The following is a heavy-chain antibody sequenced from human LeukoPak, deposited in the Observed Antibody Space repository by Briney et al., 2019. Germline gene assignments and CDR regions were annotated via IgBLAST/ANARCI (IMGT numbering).Heavy chain of an antibody. V-gene: IGHV3-30*01. CDR3: ARDQMHYYDSTGTFDI. CDR1: GFTFSSYA. D-gene: IGHD3-22*01. J-gene: IGHJ3*02. CDR2: ISYDGSNK. Sequence: GRSLRLSCAASGFTFSSYAMHWVRQAPGKGLEWVAVISYDGSNKYYADSVKGRFTISRDNSKNTLYLQMNSLRAEDTAVYYCARDQMHYYDSTGTFDIWGQGTMVTVSS.